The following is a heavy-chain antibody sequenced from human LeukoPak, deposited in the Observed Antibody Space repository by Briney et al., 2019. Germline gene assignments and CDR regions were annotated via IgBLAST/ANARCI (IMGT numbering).Heavy chain of an antibody. Sequence: AASVKVSCKASGYTCTSYGISWVRQAPGQGLEWMGWISAYNGNTNYAQKLQGRVTMTTDTSTSTAYMELRSLRSDDTAVYYCARDLGVLWFGELLRTWFDPWGQGTLVTVPS. J-gene: IGHJ5*02. D-gene: IGHD3-10*01. CDR2: ISAYNGNT. V-gene: IGHV1-18*01. CDR1: GYTCTSYG. CDR3: ARDLGVLWFGELLRTWFDP.